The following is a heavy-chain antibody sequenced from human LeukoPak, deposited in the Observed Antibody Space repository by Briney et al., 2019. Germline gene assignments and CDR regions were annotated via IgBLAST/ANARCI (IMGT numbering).Heavy chain of an antibody. V-gene: IGHV3-23*01. D-gene: IGHD3-22*01. CDR1: GFTFSSYA. Sequence: GGSLRLSCAASGFTFSSYAMSWVRQAPGKGLEWVSDISGSGGSTYYADSVKGRFTISRDNSKNTLYLQMNSLRAEDTAVYYCAKDPNLAMIVVVNYIDYWGQGTLVTVST. J-gene: IGHJ4*02. CDR3: AKDPNLAMIVVVNYIDY. CDR2: ISGSGGST.